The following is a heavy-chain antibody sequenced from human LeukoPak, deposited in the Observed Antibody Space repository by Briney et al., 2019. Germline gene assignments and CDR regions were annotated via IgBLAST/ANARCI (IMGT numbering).Heavy chain of an antibody. D-gene: IGHD5-24*01. CDR3: ARDGYNYDAFDI. V-gene: IGHV1-46*01. CDR1: GYTFTSYY. Sequence: ASVKVSCKASGYTFTSYYMHWVRQAPGQGLEGMGIINPSGGSTSYAQKFQGRVTMTRDMSTSTVYMELSSLRSEDTAVYYCARDGYNYDAFDIWGHGTMVTVSS. CDR2: INPSGGST. J-gene: IGHJ3*02.